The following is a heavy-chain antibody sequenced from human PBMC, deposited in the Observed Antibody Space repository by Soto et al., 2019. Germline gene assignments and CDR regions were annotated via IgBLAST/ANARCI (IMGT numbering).Heavy chain of an antibody. D-gene: IGHD3-10*01. CDR3: ARVIRGAYYNSPLDT. J-gene: IGHJ5*02. V-gene: IGHV1-2*02. Sequence: QVQLVQSGAEVKEPGDSVRVSCEASGYTFTGYFMHWVRQAPGQGLEWMGWINPYSGGADYAQSFQGRVTMTRDTSISTVYMELSRLRFDDTAVYYCARVIRGAYYNSPLDTWGQGTVVTVSS. CDR1: GYTFTGYF. CDR2: INPYSGGA.